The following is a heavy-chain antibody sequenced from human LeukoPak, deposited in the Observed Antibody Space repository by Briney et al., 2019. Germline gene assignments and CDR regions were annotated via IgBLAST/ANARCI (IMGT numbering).Heavy chain of an antibody. V-gene: IGHV3-64D*09. Sequence: GGSLRLSCAASGFTFSANPMHWVRQALGKGLEYVSGISNNGGSSFYADSVKGRFTISRDNSKNTLYLQMSSLRAEDTAVYYCVKITSVTGGDCWGQGTRLTVSS. D-gene: IGHD1-1*01. CDR3: VKITSVTGGDC. J-gene: IGHJ4*02. CDR1: GFTFSANP. CDR2: ISNNGGSS.